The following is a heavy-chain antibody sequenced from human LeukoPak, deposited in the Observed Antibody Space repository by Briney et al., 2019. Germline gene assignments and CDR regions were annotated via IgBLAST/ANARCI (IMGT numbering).Heavy chain of an antibody. V-gene: IGHV1-2*02. Sequence: ASVKVSCKASGYTFTGYYMHWVRQAPGQGLEWMGWINPNSGGTNYAQKFQGRVTMTRDTSISTAYTELSRLRSDDTAVYYCAREKAVAYNWFDPWGQGTLVTVSS. CDR2: INPNSGGT. J-gene: IGHJ5*02. D-gene: IGHD6-19*01. CDR3: AREKAVAYNWFDP. CDR1: GYTFTGYY.